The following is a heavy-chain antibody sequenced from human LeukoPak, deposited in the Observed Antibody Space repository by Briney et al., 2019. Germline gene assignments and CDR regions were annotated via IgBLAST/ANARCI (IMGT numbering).Heavy chain of an antibody. CDR2: ISSNGGST. J-gene: IGHJ4*02. V-gene: IGHV3-64*02. CDR1: GFTFSNYA. CDR3: ARGLTTGEY. Sequence: GGSLRLSCAASGFTFSNYAMHWVRQAPGRGLEYVSAISSNGGSTYYADSVKGRFTISRDNSRNKLYLQLGGLRAEDMAVYYCARGLTTGEYCGQGTPLTASS. D-gene: IGHD4-17*01.